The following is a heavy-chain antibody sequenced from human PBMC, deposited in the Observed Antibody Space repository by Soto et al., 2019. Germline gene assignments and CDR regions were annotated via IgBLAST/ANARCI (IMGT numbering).Heavy chain of an antibody. Sequence: QVQLVQSGAEVKKPGSSVKVSCKASGGTFSSYAISWVRQAPGQGLEWMGGIIPIFGTADYAQKFQGSVTITADESTSTAYMELSSRRSEDTAVYYCARHPVSGSYAYYYGMDVWGQGTTVTVSS. CDR3: ARHPVSGSYAYYYGMDV. V-gene: IGHV1-69*12. CDR2: IIPIFGTA. J-gene: IGHJ6*02. D-gene: IGHD1-26*01. CDR1: GGTFSSYA.